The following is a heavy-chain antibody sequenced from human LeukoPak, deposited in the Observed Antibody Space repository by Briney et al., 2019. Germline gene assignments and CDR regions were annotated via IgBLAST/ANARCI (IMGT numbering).Heavy chain of an antibody. Sequence: ASVKVSCKASGGTFSSYAISWVRQAPGQGLEWMGRIIPIFGTANYAQKFQGRVTITTDESTSTAYMELSSLRSEDTAVYYCAREEGGYRGYDWSDYYYMDVWGKGTTVTVSS. CDR1: GGTFSSYA. V-gene: IGHV1-69*05. CDR2: IIPIFGTA. J-gene: IGHJ6*03. D-gene: IGHD5-12*01. CDR3: AREEGGYRGYDWSDYYYMDV.